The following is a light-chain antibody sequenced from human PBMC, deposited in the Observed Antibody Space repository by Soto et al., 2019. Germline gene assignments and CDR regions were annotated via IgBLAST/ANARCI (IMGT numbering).Light chain of an antibody. CDR3: ATWDASLNVFYV. CDR1: NSNIGRGT. J-gene: IGLJ1*01. CDR2: SNH. V-gene: IGLV1-44*01. Sequence: QSVLTQPPSASGTPGQRVTLSCSGSNSNIGRGTVNWYQQLPGTAPKLLIYSNHLRPSGVPDRFSGSKSGTSASLAISGLQSEDEAEYYCATWDASLNVFYVFGTGTKLTVL.